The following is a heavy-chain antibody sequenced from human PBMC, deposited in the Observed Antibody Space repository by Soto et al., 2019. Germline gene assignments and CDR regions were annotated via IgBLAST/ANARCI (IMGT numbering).Heavy chain of an antibody. CDR1: GGSISSSNW. Sequence: PSETLSLTCAVSGGSISSSNWWSWVRQPPGKGLEWIGEIYHSGSTNYNPSLKSRVTISVDKSKNQFSLKLSSVTAADTAVYYCARGPIKIFGVVTSFDYWGQGTLVTVSS. D-gene: IGHD3-3*01. CDR2: IYHSGST. J-gene: IGHJ4*02. CDR3: ARGPIKIFGVVTSFDY. V-gene: IGHV4-4*02.